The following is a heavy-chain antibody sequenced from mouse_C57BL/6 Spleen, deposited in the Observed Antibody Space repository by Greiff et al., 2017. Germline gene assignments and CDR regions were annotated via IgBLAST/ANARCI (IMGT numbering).Heavy chain of an antibody. CDR1: GYAFSSSW. D-gene: IGHD1-2*01. Sequence: QVQLQQSGPELVKPGASVKISCTASGYAFSSSWMNWVKQRPGKGLEWIGRIYPGDGDTNYNGKFKGKATLTADKSSSTAYMQLSSLTSEDSAVYFCARKTTAYYFDYWGQGTTLTVSS. CDR2: IYPGDGDT. V-gene: IGHV1-82*01. J-gene: IGHJ2*01. CDR3: ARKTTAYYFDY.